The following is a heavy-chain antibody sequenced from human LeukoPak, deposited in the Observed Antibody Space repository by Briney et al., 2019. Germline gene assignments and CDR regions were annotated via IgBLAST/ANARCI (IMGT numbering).Heavy chain of an antibody. CDR3: AHTPAAASGNSFQH. J-gene: IGHJ1*01. D-gene: IGHD6-13*01. CDR1: GFSLSASGLG. Sequence: KESGPTLVKPTQTLTLTCTFSGFSLSASGLGVGWIRQPPGKALESLALIYWDDDTRYSPSLKSRLTITKDTSKNQVVLTMTYMDPVDTATYYCAHTPAAASGNSFQHWGQGTLVTVSS. CDR2: IYWDDDT. V-gene: IGHV2-5*02.